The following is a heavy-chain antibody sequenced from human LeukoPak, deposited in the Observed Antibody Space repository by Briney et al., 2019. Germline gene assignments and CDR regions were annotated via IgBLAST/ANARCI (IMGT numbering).Heavy chain of an antibody. D-gene: IGHD1-26*01. CDR1: GGTFSSYA. CDR3: ARDGGSSPQGCDY. V-gene: IGHV1-69*05. Sequence: SVKVSCKASGGTFSSYAISWVRQAPGQGLEWMGGIIPIFGTANYAQKFQGRVTITTDESTSTAYMELSSLRSEDTAVYYCARDGGSSPQGCDYWGQGTLVTVSS. CDR2: IIPIFGTA. J-gene: IGHJ4*02.